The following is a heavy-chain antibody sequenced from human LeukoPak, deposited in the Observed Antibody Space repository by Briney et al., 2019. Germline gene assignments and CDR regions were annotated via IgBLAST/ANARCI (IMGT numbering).Heavy chain of an antibody. D-gene: IGHD3-10*01. CDR2: IRYDGSNK. CDR3: AKPGDYYGSGSKH. J-gene: IGHJ4*02. CDR1: GFTFSSYG. Sequence: GGSLRLSCAASGFTFSSYGMHWVRQAPGKGLEWVAFIRYDGSNKYYADSVKGRFTISRDNSKNTLYLQMNSLRAEDTAVYYCAKPGDYYGSGSKHWGQGTLVTVSS. V-gene: IGHV3-30*02.